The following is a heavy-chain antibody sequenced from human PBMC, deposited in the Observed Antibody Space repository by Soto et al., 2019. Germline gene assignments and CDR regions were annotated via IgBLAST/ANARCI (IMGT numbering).Heavy chain of an antibody. CDR2: INGGSTSI. D-gene: IGHD4-17*01. CDR1: GFTFSSHV. CDR3: LNGDYY. J-gene: IGHJ4*02. V-gene: IGHV3-48*01. Sequence: EEHLVESGGGLVQPGGSLRLSCAASGFTFSSHVMYWVRQAPGKGLEWVSSINGGSTSIYYADSVKGRFTISRDNGKNSLYLQMSSLRADDTAVYYCLNGDYYVGQGTLVTVSS.